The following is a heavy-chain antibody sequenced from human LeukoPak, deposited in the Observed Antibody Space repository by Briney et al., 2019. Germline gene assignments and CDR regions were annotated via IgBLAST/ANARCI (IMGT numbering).Heavy chain of an antibody. V-gene: IGHV4-34*01. D-gene: IGHD2-21*02. CDR1: GGSFSGYY. CDR2: INHSGSA. J-gene: IGHJ3*02. CDR3: ARTVVTATIDGFQI. Sequence: SETLSLTCAVYGGSFSGYYWSWIRQAPGKGLEWIGEINHSGSANYNPSLKSRVTISVDPSKSQFSLRLTSVTAADTAVYYCARTVVTATIDGFQIWGQGTMVTVSS.